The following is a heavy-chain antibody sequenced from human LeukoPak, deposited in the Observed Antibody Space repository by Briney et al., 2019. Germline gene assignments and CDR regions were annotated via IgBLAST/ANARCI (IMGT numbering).Heavy chain of an antibody. J-gene: IGHJ4*02. CDR3: AIYRGAGYGQTYYFDY. Sequence: SETLSLTCTVSGVSISSYYCSWIRQPPGKGLEWIGYIYYSGSTNYNPSLKSRVTISLDTSKNQISLKVSSVTAADTAVYYCAIYRGAGYGQTYYFDYWGQGTLVTVS. D-gene: IGHD5-18*01. V-gene: IGHV4-59*08. CDR2: IYYSGST. CDR1: GVSISSYY.